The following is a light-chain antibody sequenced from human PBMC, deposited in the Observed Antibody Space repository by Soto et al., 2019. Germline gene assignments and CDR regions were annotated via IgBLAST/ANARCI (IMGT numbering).Light chain of an antibody. J-gene: IGLJ1*01. CDR2: EGS. V-gene: IGLV2-23*01. CDR1: SSDVGGYKL. CDR3: GPYGGSITVV. Sequence: QSALTQPASVSGSPGQSITISCTGTSSDVGGYKLVSWYQQHPGAAPKLIIYEGSKRPSGVSIRFSASRSGNTASLTISGLQAADDAVYYCGPYGGSITVVFGTGTTLAVL.